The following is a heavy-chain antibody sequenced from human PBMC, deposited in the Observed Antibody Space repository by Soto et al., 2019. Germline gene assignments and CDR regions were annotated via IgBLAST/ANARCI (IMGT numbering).Heavy chain of an antibody. CDR1: GFTFSSYW. Sequence: VQLVESGGGLVQPGGSLRLSCAACGFTFSSYWMHWVRQAPGKGLVWVSSISTDASSTSYADPVKGRFTISRDNAKNTLYLQMNSVRAEDTAVYYCARLPNKSPQNWGQGTLVIVSP. V-gene: IGHV3-74*01. CDR3: ARLPNKSPQN. CDR2: ISTDASST. J-gene: IGHJ1*01.